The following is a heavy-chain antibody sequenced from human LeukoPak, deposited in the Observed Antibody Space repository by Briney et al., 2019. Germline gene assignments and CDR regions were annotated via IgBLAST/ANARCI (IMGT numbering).Heavy chain of an antibody. J-gene: IGHJ5*02. Sequence: PGGSXXXXCAXXXXXXXSYAMSXVRQAPGKGLEWVSAISGSGGSTYYADSVKGRFTISRDNSKNTLYLQMNSLRAEDTAVYYCAKDVDSSSWYGPFDPWGQGTLVTVSS. CDR2: ISGSGGST. CDR1: XXXXXSYA. CDR3: AKDVDSSSWYGPFDP. V-gene: IGHV3-23*01. D-gene: IGHD6-13*01.